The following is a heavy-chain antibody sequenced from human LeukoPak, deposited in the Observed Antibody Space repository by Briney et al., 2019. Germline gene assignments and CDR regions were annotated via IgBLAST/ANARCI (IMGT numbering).Heavy chain of an antibody. Sequence: RASVKVSCKAYGYTFSDYYMHWVRQAPGQGLEWMGRIIPIFGIANYAQKFQGRVTITADKSTSTACMELSSLRSEDTAVYYCAREEYYYDSSGYYYFDYWGQGTLVTVSS. CDR1: GYTFSDYY. D-gene: IGHD3-22*01. V-gene: IGHV1-69*04. J-gene: IGHJ4*02. CDR2: IIPIFGIA. CDR3: AREEYYYDSSGYYYFDY.